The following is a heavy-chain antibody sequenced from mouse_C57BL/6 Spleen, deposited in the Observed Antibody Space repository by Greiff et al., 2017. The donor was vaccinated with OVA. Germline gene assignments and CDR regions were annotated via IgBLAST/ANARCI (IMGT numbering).Heavy chain of an antibody. CDR1: GFTFSDYG. CDR3: ARFLRGYYFDY. J-gene: IGHJ2*01. V-gene: IGHV5-17*01. CDR2: ISSGSSTI. Sequence: EVQVVESGGGLVKPGGSLKLSCAASGFTFSDYGMHWVRQAPEKGLEWVAYISSGSSTIYYADTVKGRCTISRDNAKNTLFLQMTSLGSEDTAMYYCARFLRGYYFDYWGQGTTLTVSS. D-gene: IGHD2-12*01.